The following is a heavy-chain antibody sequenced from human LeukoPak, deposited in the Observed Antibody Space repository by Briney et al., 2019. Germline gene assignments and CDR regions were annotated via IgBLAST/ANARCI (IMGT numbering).Heavy chain of an antibody. CDR2: IYYSGST. V-gene: IGHV4-59*08. J-gene: IGHJ6*02. D-gene: IGHD5-24*01. CDR1: GGSISSYY. CDR3: ASGRDGYNPWYYGMDV. Sequence: PSETLSLTCTVSGGSISSYYWSWIRQPPGKGLEWIGYIYYSGSTNYNPSLKSRVTISVGTSKNQFSLKLSSVTAADTAGYYCASGRDGYNPWYYGMDVWGQGTTVTVSS.